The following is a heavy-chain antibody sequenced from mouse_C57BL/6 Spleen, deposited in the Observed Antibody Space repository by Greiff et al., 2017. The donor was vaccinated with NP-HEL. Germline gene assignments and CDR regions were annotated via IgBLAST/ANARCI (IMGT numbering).Heavy chain of an antibody. CDR2: ISSGSSTI. Sequence: EVHLVESGGGLVKPGGSLKLSCAASGFTFSDYGMHWVRQAPEKGLEWVAYISSGSSTIYYADTVKGRFTISRDNAKNTLFLQMTSLRSEDTAMYYCARPPYYGSSWYFDVWGTGTTVTVSS. J-gene: IGHJ1*03. D-gene: IGHD1-1*01. CDR3: ARPPYYGSSWYFDV. CDR1: GFTFSDYG. V-gene: IGHV5-17*01.